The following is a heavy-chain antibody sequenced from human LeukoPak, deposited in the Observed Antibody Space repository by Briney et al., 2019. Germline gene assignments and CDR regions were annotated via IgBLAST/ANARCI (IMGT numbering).Heavy chain of an antibody. CDR1: GFTFSSYAM. CDR2: IYHSGST. Sequence: PGGSLRLSCAAFGFTFSSYAMSWVRQPPGKGLEWIGEIYHSGSTNYNPSLKSRVTISVDKSKNQFSLKLSSVTAADTAMYYCALSGYYYYGMDVWGQGTTVTVSS. V-gene: IGHV4-4*02. CDR3: ALSGYYYYGMDV. D-gene: IGHD3-16*01. J-gene: IGHJ6*02.